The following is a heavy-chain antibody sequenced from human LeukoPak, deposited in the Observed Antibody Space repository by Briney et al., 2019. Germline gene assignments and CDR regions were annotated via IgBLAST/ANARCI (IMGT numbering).Heavy chain of an antibody. CDR3: ARDLKMKYCDF. Sequence: GGSLRLSCAASGFTFSSYAMSWVRQAPGKGLEWVALMPYDGSDKYYADSVKGRFTISRDNSKNTLYLQMNSLRVEDTAIYYCARDLKMKYCDFWGQGTLVTASS. D-gene: IGHD5-24*01. V-gene: IGHV3-30*03. J-gene: IGHJ4*02. CDR1: GFTFSSYA. CDR2: MPYDGSDK.